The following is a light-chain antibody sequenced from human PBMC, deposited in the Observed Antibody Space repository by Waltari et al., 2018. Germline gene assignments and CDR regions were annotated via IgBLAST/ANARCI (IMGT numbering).Light chain of an antibody. CDR3: QQYYSTPRT. Sequence: DIVMTQSPDSLAVSLGGRATINCKSSQSVLYSSNNKNYLAWYQQKPGQPPKLRFYWASTRETGVPERFSCSGSGTDFTLTISSLQAEDVAVYYFQQYYSTPRTFGQGTKVEIK. J-gene: IGKJ1*01. CDR1: QSVLYSSNNKNY. V-gene: IGKV4-1*01. CDR2: WAS.